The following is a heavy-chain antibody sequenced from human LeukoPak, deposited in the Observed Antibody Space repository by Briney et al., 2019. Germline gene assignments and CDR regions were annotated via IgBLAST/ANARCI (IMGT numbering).Heavy chain of an antibody. D-gene: IGHD3-10*01. CDR1: GFTFGDYA. Sequence: GGSLRLSCTASGFTFGDYAMIWVRQAPGKGREGVVFIRSKAYGGTTEYAASVKGRFTISRDDYKSIAYLQMNSLTTEDTAVYYCTRAMVRGVILSNVDYWGQGTLVTVSS. V-gene: IGHV3-49*04. CDR3: TRAMVRGVILSNVDY. J-gene: IGHJ4*02. CDR2: IRSKAYGGTT.